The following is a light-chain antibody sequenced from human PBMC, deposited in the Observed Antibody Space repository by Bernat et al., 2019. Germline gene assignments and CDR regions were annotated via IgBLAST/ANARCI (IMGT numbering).Light chain of an antibody. V-gene: IGKV1-9*01. CDR3: QQLNSYPIT. Sequence: DIQLTQSPPFLSASVGDRVTITCRASQAIGSYLAWYQQKPGKAPKLLIYGASTLQTGVPSRFSGSGSGTEFTLTISSLQPEDFAIYYCQQLNSYPITFGQGTRLEIK. J-gene: IGKJ5*01. CDR2: GAS. CDR1: QAIGSY.